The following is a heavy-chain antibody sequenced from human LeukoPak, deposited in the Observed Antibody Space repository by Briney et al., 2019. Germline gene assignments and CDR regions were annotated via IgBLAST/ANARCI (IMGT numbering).Heavy chain of an antibody. V-gene: IGHV1-18*01. CDR3: ARDRGWFDP. CDR2: ISAYNGNT. J-gene: IGHJ5*02. Sequence: ASVKVSCKASGYTFTSYGISWVRQAPGQGLEWMGWISAYNGNTNYAQKLQGRVTMTTDTSTSTVYMELSSLRSEDTAVYYCARDRGWFDPWGQGTLVTVSS. CDR1: GYTFTSYG.